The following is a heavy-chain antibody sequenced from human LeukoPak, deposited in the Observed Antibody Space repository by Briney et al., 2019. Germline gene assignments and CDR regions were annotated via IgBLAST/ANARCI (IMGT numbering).Heavy chain of an antibody. D-gene: IGHD3-22*01. J-gene: IGHJ4*02. Sequence: SETLSLTCTLSGGSNSSYYWSWIRQPPGKGLEWIGYVYYSGSTNYNPSLKSRVTISVDTSKNQFSLKLSSVTAADTAVYDCARVFYYDSSGYPDAYFDYWGQGTLVTVSS. V-gene: IGHV4-59*08. CDR2: VYYSGST. CDR3: ARVFYYDSSGYPDAYFDY. CDR1: GGSNSSYY.